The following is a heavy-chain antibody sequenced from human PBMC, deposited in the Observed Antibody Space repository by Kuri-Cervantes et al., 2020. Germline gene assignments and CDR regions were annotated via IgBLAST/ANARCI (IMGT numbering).Heavy chain of an antibody. J-gene: IGHJ4*02. CDR1: EYTVTSYN. CDR3: ARGGNWGRGSNPFDY. CDR2: ITPFNGNT. V-gene: IGHV1-8*01. D-gene: IGHD7-27*01. Sequence: ASVKVSCKAFEYTVTSYNIHWVRQATGQGLEWMGWITPFNGNTNYAQKFQDRVTITRDRSMSTAYMELSSLRSGDTAVYYCARGGNWGRGSNPFDYWGQGTLVTVSS.